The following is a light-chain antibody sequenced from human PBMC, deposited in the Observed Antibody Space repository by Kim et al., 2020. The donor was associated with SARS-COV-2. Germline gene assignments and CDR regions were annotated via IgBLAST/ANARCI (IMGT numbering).Light chain of an antibody. J-gene: IGKJ1*01. V-gene: IGKV3-20*01. CDR3: QQCTNSPT. CDR1: QSINSYY. CDR2: DAS. Sequence: WSPGERANLSCRASQSINSYYLAWYQQKPGQAPRLLIYDASRRATGIPDRFSGRVSGTDFTLTISRLEPEDFAVYYCQQCTNSPTFGQGTKVDIK.